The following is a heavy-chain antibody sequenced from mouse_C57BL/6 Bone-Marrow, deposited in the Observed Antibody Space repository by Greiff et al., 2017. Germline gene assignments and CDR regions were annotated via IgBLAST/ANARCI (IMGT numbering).Heavy chain of an antibody. J-gene: IGHJ3*01. CDR1: GFSLTSYG. CDR3: AREAQATGAWFAY. D-gene: IGHD3-2*02. V-gene: IGHV2-2*01. CDR2: IWSGGST. Sequence: VQLQESGPGLVQPSQSLSITCTVSGFSLTSYGVHWVRQSPGKGLEWLGVIWSGGSTDYNAAFISRLSISKDNSKSQVFFKRIRLQGDDTAIYYCAREAQATGAWFAYWGQGTLVTVSA.